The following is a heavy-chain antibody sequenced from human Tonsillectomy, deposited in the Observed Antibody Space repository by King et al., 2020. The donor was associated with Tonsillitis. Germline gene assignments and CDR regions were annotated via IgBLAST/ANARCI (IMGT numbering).Heavy chain of an antibody. D-gene: IGHD2-2*01. V-gene: IGHV3-53*04. CDR2: IYSGGST. CDR1: GFTVSSNY. Sequence: VQLVQSGGGLVQPGGSLRLSCAASGFTVSSNYMSWVRQAPGKGLEWVSVIYSGGSTYYADSVKGRFTISRHNSKNTLYLQMNSLRAEDTAVYYCARTGYCRSTSCPFPLFDPWGQGTLVTVSS. CDR3: ARTGYCRSTSCPFPLFDP. J-gene: IGHJ5*02.